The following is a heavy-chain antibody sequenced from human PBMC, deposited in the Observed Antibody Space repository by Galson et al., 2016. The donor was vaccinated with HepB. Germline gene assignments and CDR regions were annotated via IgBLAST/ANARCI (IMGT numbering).Heavy chain of an antibody. CDR2: TNPNSGNT. J-gene: IGHJ5*02. V-gene: IGHV1-2*02. CDR3: ARVRPGAAAWKPFDP. D-gene: IGHD6-13*01. CDR1: GYTFSDYY. Sequence: SVKVSCKASGYTFSDYYLHWVRQAPGQGLEWMGWTNPNSGNTDSAQKFQGRVTMTRDTSISTAYLELFRLTSDDTAVYFCARVRPGAAAWKPFDPWGQGTLVTVS.